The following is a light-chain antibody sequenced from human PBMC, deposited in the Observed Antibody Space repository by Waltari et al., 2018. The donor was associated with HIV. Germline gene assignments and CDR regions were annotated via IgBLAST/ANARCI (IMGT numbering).Light chain of an antibody. Sequence: QSVLTQPPSASGTPGQRVTISCSGSSYNIGSKIVHWYQQLPGRAPKLLIYTDNQRASGVPDRFAGSKSGTSASLAISGLQSEDEADYYCATWDDSLNGLNWVFGGGTKLTVL. CDR1: SYNIGSKI. V-gene: IGLV1-44*01. CDR2: TDN. J-gene: IGLJ3*02. CDR3: ATWDDSLNGLNWV.